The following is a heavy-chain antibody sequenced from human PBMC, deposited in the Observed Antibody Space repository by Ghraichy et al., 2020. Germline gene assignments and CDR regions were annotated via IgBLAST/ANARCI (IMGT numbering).Heavy chain of an antibody. CDR3: AKNIPRREFFKH. CDR2: ISDSGGAT. J-gene: IGHJ1*01. CDR1: VFTFNIYA. D-gene: IGHD2-21*01. V-gene: IGHV3-23*01. Sequence: LSLTCAASVFTFNIYAMSWVRQAPGQGRECGSVISDSGGATSCTDSVKGRFTISRDNSKNTLYLQMNSLRAEDTAVYYCAKNIPRREFFKHWGQGTLVTVSS.